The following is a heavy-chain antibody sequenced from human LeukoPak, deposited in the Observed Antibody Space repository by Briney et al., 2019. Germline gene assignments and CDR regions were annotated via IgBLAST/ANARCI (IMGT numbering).Heavy chain of an antibody. D-gene: IGHD6-19*01. J-gene: IGHJ4*02. V-gene: IGHV1-18*01. CDR1: GGTFSSYG. CDR2: ISAYNGNT. Sequence: GASVTVSCKASGGTFSSYGISWVRQAPGQGLEWMGWISAYNGNTNYAQNLQGRVTMTTDTSTSTAYMGLRSLRSDDTAVYYCARRSGGWSQLVDYWGQGTLVTVSS. CDR3: ARRSGGWSQLVDY.